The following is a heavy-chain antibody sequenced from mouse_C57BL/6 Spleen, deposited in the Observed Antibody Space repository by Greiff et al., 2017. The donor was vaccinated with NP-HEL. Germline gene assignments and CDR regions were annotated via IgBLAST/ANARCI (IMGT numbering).Heavy chain of an antibody. CDR3: ARPYYYGSSYAYAMDY. V-gene: IGHV1-61*01. Sequence: QVQLQQPGAELVRPGSSVKLSCKASGYTFTSYWMDWVKQRPGQGLEWIGNIYPSDSETHYNQKFKDKATLTVDKSSSTAYMQLSSLTSEDSAVYYCARPYYYGSSYAYAMDYWGQGTSVTVSS. J-gene: IGHJ4*01. CDR1: GYTFTSYW. CDR2: IYPSDSET. D-gene: IGHD1-1*01.